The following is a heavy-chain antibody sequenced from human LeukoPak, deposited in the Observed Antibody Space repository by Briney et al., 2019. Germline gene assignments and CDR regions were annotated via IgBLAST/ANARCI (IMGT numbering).Heavy chain of an antibody. CDR1: GGSFSGYY. J-gene: IGHJ3*02. CDR3: ARDRWWPARAFDI. Sequence: SETLSLTCAVYGGSFSGYYWTWIRQPPGKGLEWIGEINHIGTTNYSPSLKSRLTISGDTSKNHFSLKLTSVTAADTAVYYCARDRWWPARAFDIWGQGTMVTVSS. CDR2: INHIGTT. V-gene: IGHV4-34*01. D-gene: IGHD2-15*01.